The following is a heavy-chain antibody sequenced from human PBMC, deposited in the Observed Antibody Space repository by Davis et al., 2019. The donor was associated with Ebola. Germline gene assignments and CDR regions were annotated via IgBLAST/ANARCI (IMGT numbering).Heavy chain of an antibody. J-gene: IGHJ4*02. V-gene: IGHV5-51*01. Sequence: PGGSLRLSCTTSGYTFTHYWVRWVRQMPGKGLEWMGIIYPGDSDTRYIPSFQGQVTISADKSITTAYLQWSSLKASDSAIYYCAKRGTNYYFDFWGQGTLVTVSS. CDR1: GYTFTHYW. CDR2: IYPGDSDT. CDR3: AKRGTNYYFDF.